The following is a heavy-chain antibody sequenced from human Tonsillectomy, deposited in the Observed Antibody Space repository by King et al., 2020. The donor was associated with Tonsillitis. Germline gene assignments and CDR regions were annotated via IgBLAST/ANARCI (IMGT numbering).Heavy chain of an antibody. CDR2: IYHNPNTNHNAKNYPPST. CDR1: GVSVISGDHF. D-gene: IGHD2-15*01. J-gene: IGHJ5*02. Sequence: QLQDSGPGLVKPSQALSLTFVGSGVSVISGDHFWSWIRQYTGKGLEWIGYIYHNPNTNHNAKNYPPSTFYNPPLRSRLSLSIDTSRNTISLKLYSVTAADTAVYFCARYEGGVFDPWGQGTLVAVSS. CDR3: ARYEGGVFDP. V-gene: IGHV4-31*11.